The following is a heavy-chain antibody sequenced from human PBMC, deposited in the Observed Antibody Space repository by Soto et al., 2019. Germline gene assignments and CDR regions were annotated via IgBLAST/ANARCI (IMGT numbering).Heavy chain of an antibody. J-gene: IGHJ4*02. CDR1: GYTFTSYD. V-gene: IGHV1-8*01. Sequence: GASVKVSCKASGYTFTSYDINWVRQATGQGLEWMGWMNPNSGNTGYAQKFQGRVTMTRNTSISTAYMELSSLRSEDTAVYYCARESDVSGYMNDYWGQGTLVTVPQ. D-gene: IGHD3-22*01. CDR2: MNPNSGNT. CDR3: ARESDVSGYMNDY.